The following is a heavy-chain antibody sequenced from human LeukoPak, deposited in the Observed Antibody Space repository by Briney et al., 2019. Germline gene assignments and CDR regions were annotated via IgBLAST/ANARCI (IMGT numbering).Heavy chain of an antibody. CDR2: INPNSGGT. CDR3: ARARGDYGDYYFDY. D-gene: IGHD4-17*01. CDR1: GYTFTGYY. V-gene: IGHV1-2*06. J-gene: IGHJ4*02. Sequence: ASVKVSCKASGYTFTGYYMHWVRQAPGQGLEWMGRINPNSGGTNYAQKFQGRVTMTRDTSISTAYVELSRLRSDDTAVYYCARARGDYGDYYFDYWGQGTLVTVSS.